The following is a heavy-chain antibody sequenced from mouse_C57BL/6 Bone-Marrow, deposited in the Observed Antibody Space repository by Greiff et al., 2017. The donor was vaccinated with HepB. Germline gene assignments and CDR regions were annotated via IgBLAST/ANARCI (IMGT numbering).Heavy chain of an antibody. CDR3: ARGVVADYWYFDV. J-gene: IGHJ1*03. D-gene: IGHD1-1*01. Sequence: QVQLQQSGAELVRPGTSVKMSCKASGYTFTNYWIGWAKQRPGHGLEWIGDIYPGGGYTNYNEKFKGKATLTADKSSSTAYMQFSSLTSADSAIYYCARGVVADYWYFDVWGTGTTVTVSS. CDR2: IYPGGGYT. CDR1: GYTFTNYW. V-gene: IGHV1-63*01.